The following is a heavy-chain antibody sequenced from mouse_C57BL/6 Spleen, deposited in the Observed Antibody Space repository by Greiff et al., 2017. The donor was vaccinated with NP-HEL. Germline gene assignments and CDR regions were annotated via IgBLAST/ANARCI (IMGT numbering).Heavy chain of an antibody. CDR1: GFTFSSYA. J-gene: IGHJ3*01. D-gene: IGHD2-5*01. CDR3: ARDYYSNYRFAY. CDR2: ISDGGSYT. V-gene: IGHV5-4*01. Sequence: EVQGVESGGGLVKPGGSLKLSCAASGFTFSSYAMSWVRQTPEKRLEWVATISDGGSYTYYPDNVKGRFTISRDNAKNNLYLQMSHLKSEDTAMYYCARDYYSNYRFAYWGQGTLVTVSA.